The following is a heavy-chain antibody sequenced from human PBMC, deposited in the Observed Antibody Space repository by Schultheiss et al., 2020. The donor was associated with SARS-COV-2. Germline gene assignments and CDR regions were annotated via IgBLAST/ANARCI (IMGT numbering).Heavy chain of an antibody. CDR3: ARVPGTVTDY. Sequence: GGSLRLSCAPSGFTFSSYAMHWVRQAPGKGLEWVAVISYDGSNKYYADSVKGRFTISRHNSKNTLYLQMNSLRAEDTAVYYCARVPGTVTDYWGQGTLVTVSS. D-gene: IGHD1-1*01. V-gene: IGHV3-30*07. CDR2: ISYDGSNK. J-gene: IGHJ4*02. CDR1: GFTFSSYA.